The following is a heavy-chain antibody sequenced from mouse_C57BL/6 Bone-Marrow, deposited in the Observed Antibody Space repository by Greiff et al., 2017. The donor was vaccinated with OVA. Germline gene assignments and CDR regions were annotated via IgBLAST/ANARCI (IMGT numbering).Heavy chain of an antibody. CDR3: ARGPPSSGLYYFDY. D-gene: IGHD3-2*02. J-gene: IGHJ2*01. Sequence: EMQLVESGGGLVKPGGSLKLSCAASGFTFSDYGMHWVRQAPEKGLEWVAYISSGSSTIYYADTVKGRFTISRDNAKNTLFLQMTSLRSEDTAMYYCARGPPSSGLYYFDYWGQGTTLTVSS. CDR2: ISSGSSTI. CDR1: GFTFSDYG. V-gene: IGHV5-17*01.